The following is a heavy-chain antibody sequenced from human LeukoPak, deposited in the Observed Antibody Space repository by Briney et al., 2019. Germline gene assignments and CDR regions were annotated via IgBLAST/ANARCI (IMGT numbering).Heavy chain of an antibody. D-gene: IGHD3-22*01. J-gene: IGHJ3*02. CDR3: ARVLSRGYYYDSSGYQEPYAFDI. CDR1: GFTVSSNY. Sequence: GGSLRLSCAASGFTVSSNYMSWVRQAPGKGLEWVSVIYSGGSTYYADSVKGRFTISRDNSKNTLYPQMNSLRAEDTAVYYCARVLSRGYYYDSSGYQEPYAFDIWGQGTMVTVSS. V-gene: IGHV3-53*01. CDR2: IYSGGST.